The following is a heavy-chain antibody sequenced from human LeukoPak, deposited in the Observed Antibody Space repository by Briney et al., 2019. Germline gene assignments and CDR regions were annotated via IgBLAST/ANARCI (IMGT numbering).Heavy chain of an antibody. Sequence: GGSLRLSCAASGFTFEHYGMHWVRQVPGKGLEWFAYITWHSAYKGYADSVKGRFAISRDNAKNSLNLQMNSLTAADTAFYYCAKASDYGGNEFDYWGQGTLVTVSS. CDR1: GFTFEHYG. J-gene: IGHJ4*02. D-gene: IGHD4-23*01. V-gene: IGHV3-9*01. CDR2: ITWHSAYK. CDR3: AKASDYGGNEFDY.